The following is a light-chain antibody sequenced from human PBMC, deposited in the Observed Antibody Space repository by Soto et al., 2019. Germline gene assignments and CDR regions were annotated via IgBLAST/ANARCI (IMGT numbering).Light chain of an antibody. J-gene: IGKJ5*01. CDR2: AAS. CDR1: QSISRN. CDR3: QQSFTTASIT. V-gene: IGKV1-39*01. Sequence: DIQMTQSPSSLSASVGDRVTITCRASQSISRNLNWYQHKPGKAPKLLIYAASNLQNGVPSRFRGGGSGTELTLSINSLQPEDFGTYYCQQSFTTASITFGQGTRLEIK.